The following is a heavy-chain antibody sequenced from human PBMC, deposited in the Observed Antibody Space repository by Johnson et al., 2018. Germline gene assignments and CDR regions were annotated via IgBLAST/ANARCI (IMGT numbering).Heavy chain of an antibody. V-gene: IGHV3-33*03. CDR1: GFTFSSYG. CDR3: AKDPGRLPVAGVPGAHKFYGMCV. CDR2: IWYDGSNK. J-gene: IGHJ6*02. D-gene: IGHD6-19*01. Sequence: QVQLQESGGGVVQPGRSLRLSCAASGFTFSSYGMHWVRQAPGKGLEWVAVIWYDGSNKYYADSVQGRFTISRDNSKHMVYLQVKRVRLEDTAMYYWAKDPGRLPVAGVPGAHKFYGMCVWGQGTTVTVSS.